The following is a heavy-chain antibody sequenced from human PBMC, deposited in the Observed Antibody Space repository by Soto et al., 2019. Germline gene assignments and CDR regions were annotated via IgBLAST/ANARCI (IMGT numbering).Heavy chain of an antibody. D-gene: IGHD1-26*01. CDR2: ISSSSSTI. Sequence: GGSLRLSCAASGFTFSSYSMNWVRQAPGKGLEWVSYISSSSSTIYYADSVEGRFTISRDNAKNSLYLQMNSLRDEDTAVYYCARGGTNKYSGSASGFDIWGQGTMVTVSS. CDR3: ARGGTNKYSGSASGFDI. J-gene: IGHJ3*02. V-gene: IGHV3-48*02. CDR1: GFTFSSYS.